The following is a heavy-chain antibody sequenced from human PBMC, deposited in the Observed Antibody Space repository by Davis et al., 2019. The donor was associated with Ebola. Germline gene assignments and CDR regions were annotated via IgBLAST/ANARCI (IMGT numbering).Heavy chain of an antibody. CDR2: IYYSGST. CDR3: ARDSPIDGGMDV. D-gene: IGHD2-15*01. Sequence: PSETLSLTCTVSGGSISSGGYYWSWIRQHPGKGLEWIGYIYYSGSTYYNPSLKSRVTISVDTSKNQFSLKLSSVTAADTAVYYCARDSPIDGGMDVWGQGTTVTVSS. J-gene: IGHJ6*02. CDR1: GGSISSGGYY. V-gene: IGHV4-31*03.